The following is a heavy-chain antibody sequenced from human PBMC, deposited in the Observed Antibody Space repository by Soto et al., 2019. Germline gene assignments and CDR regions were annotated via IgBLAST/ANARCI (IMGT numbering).Heavy chain of an antibody. J-gene: IGHJ4*02. Sequence: PSETLSLTCTVSGGSTSSYYWSWIRQPPGKGLEWIGYIYYSGSTNYNPSLKSRVTISVDTSKNQFSLKLSSVTAAGTAVYYCARGEAVDGSFDYSGQRTLVTVSS. CDR1: GGSTSSYY. V-gene: IGHV4-59*01. D-gene: IGHD6-19*01. CDR3: ARGEAVDGSFDY. CDR2: IYYSGST.